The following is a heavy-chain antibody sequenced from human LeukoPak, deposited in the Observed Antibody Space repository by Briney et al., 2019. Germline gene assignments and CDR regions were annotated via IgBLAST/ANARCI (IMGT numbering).Heavy chain of an antibody. Sequence: GGSLRLSCAASGFTFSSYSMNWVRQAPGKGLEWVSSISSSSSYIYYADSVKGRFTISRDNAKNSLYLQMNSLRAEGTAVYYCAREQQLVGAFDIWGQGTMVTVSS. D-gene: IGHD6-13*01. J-gene: IGHJ3*02. V-gene: IGHV3-21*01. CDR1: GFTFSSYS. CDR3: AREQQLVGAFDI. CDR2: ISSSSSYI.